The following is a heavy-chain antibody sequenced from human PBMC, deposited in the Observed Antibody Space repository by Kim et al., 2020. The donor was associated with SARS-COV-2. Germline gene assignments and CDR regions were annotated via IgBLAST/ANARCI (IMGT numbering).Heavy chain of an antibody. D-gene: IGHD6-19*01. Sequence: KGRLTISRDGSKNTLYLQMNSLKTEDTAVYYCTTEGQSSGWYRDPEAGVYWGQGTLVTVSS. CDR3: TTEGQSSGWYRDPEAGVY. V-gene: IGHV3-15*01. J-gene: IGHJ4*02.